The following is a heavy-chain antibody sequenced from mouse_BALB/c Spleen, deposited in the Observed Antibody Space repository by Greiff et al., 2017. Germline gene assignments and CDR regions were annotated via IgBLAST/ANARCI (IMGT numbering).Heavy chain of an antibody. CDR1: GFTFSSYA. Sequence: EVQVVESGGGLVKPGGSLKLSCAASGFTFSSYAMSWVRQSPEQRLEWVAEISSGGSYTYYPDTVTGRFTISRDNAKNTLYLEMSSLRSEDTAMYYCAREGYDYTWFAYWGQGTLVTVSA. CDR3: AREGYDYTWFAY. V-gene: IGHV5-9-4*01. CDR2: ISSGGSYT. D-gene: IGHD2-4*01. J-gene: IGHJ3*01.